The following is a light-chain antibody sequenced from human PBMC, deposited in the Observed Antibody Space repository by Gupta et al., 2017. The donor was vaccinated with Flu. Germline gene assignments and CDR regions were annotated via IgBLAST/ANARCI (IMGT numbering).Light chain of an antibody. Sequence: QSPATLSLSPGERATLSCRASQSVSSYLAWYQQKPGQAPRLLIYDASTRATGIPARFSGSGSGTDVTLTISSLEPEDFAGYYCQQRRNWLTFGGGTKVEIK. J-gene: IGKJ4*01. CDR2: DAS. CDR1: QSVSSY. CDR3: QQRRNWLT. V-gene: IGKV3-11*01.